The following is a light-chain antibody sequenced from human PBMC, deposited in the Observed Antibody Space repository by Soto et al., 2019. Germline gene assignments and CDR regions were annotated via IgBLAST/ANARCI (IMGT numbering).Light chain of an antibody. CDR2: KAS. V-gene: IGKV1-5*03. CDR1: QSIGGW. Sequence: DIQMTQSPSTLSASVGDRVTITCRASQSIGGWLAWYQQKPGEAPKLLIYKASSLESGVPSRFSGSGSGTEFTLSISSLQPDDFATYYCQQYNSYSVLTFGGGT. CDR3: QQYNSYSVLT. J-gene: IGKJ4*01.